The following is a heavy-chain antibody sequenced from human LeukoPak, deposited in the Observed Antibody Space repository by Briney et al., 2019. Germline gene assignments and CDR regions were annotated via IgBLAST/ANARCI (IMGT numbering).Heavy chain of an antibody. CDR3: VRRGDASSGWGDHDF. Sequence: GGSLRLSCAASGFTFNRNAISWVRQAPGKGLEWVSTIGGSGDKTFYADSVKGRFTISRDNSKNVVHLQMNSLTGEDTALYYCVRRGDASSGWGDHDFWGQGALVTVSS. CDR1: GFTFNRNA. J-gene: IGHJ4*02. V-gene: IGHV3-23*01. CDR2: IGGSGDKT. D-gene: IGHD6-19*01.